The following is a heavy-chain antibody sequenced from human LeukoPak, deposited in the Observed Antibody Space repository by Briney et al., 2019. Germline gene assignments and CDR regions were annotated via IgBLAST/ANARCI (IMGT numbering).Heavy chain of an antibody. D-gene: IGHD3-22*01. V-gene: IGHV3-23*01. CDR1: GFTFSSYA. CDR3: ARHSSGYYQALEY. J-gene: IGHJ4*02. CDR2: VSDSGGTT. Sequence: PGGSLRLSCAASGFTFSSYAMSWVRQAPGKGLEWVSVVSDSGGTTFYAYSVKGRFAISRDNSKNTLYLQMNSLRAEDTAVYYCARHSSGYYQALEYWGQGTLVDVSS.